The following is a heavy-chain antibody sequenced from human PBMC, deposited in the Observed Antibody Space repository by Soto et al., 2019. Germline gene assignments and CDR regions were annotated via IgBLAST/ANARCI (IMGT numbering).Heavy chain of an antibody. CDR3: ARDRPYYDILTGYYGDYYYYGMDV. J-gene: IGHJ6*02. D-gene: IGHD3-9*01. CDR2: ISAYNGNT. V-gene: IGHV1-18*01. CDR1: GYTFTSYG. Sequence: QVQLVQSGAEVKKPGASVKVSCKASGYTFTSYGISWVRQAPGQGLEWMGWISAYNGNTNYAQKLQGRVTMTTATSTSTAYMELRSLRSDDTAVYYCARDRPYYDILTGYYGDYYYYGMDVWGQGTTVTVSS.